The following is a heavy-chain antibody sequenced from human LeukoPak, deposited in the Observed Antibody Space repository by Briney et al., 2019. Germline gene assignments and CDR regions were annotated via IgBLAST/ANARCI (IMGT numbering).Heavy chain of an antibody. V-gene: IGHV3-9*01. CDR2: ISWNSGSI. CDR1: GFTFDDYA. J-gene: IGHJ4*02. CDR3: AKDTAAAGTEGGFDH. D-gene: IGHD6-13*01. Sequence: PGGSLRLSCAASGFTFDDYAMHWVRQAPGKGLEWVSGISWNSGSIGYADSVKGRFTISRDNAKNSLYLQMNSLRAEDTALYYCAKDTAAAGTEGGFDHWGQGTLVTVSS.